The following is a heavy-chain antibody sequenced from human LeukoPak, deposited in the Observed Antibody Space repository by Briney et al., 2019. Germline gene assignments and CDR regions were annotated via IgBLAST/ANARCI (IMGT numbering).Heavy chain of an antibody. CDR3: ARSPGGYQLLRDYFDY. J-gene: IGHJ4*02. CDR2: INPNSGGT. Sequence: ASVKVSCKASGYTFTSYAMNWVRQAPGQGLEWMGWINPNSGGTNYAQKFQGRVTMTRDTSISTAYMELSRLRSDDTAVYYCARSPGGYQLLRDYFDYWGQGTLVTVSS. CDR1: GYTFTSYA. D-gene: IGHD2-2*01. V-gene: IGHV1-2*02.